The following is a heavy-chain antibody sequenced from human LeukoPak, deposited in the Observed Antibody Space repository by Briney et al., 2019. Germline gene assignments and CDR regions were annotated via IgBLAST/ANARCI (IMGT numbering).Heavy chain of an antibody. CDR1: GFTFSGSA. Sequence: GGSLRLSCAASGFTFSGSALHWVRQASGKGLEWVGRIRSKTNNYATAYAASMKGRITISRDDSKNTAYLQMNSLKTEDTAVYYCTRYSVGFDYWGQGTLVTVSS. CDR3: TRYSVGFDY. J-gene: IGHJ4*02. V-gene: IGHV3-73*01. D-gene: IGHD5/OR15-5a*01. CDR2: IRSKTNNYAT.